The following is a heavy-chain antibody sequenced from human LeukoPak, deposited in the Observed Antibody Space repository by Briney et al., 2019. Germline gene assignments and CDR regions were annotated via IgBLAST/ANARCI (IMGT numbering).Heavy chain of an antibody. D-gene: IGHD6-6*01. Sequence: SETLSLTCTVSGYSISSGYYWGWIRQPPGKGLEWIGSIYHSGSTYYNPSLKSRVTISVDTSKNQFSLKLSSVTAADTAVYYCARGDSSGDYWGQGTLVTVSS. CDR2: IYHSGST. CDR1: GYSISSGYY. CDR3: ARGDSSGDY. V-gene: IGHV4-38-2*02. J-gene: IGHJ4*02.